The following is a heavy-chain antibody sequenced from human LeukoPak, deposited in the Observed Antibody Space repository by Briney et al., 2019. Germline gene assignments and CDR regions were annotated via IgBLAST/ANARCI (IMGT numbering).Heavy chain of an antibody. Sequence: ASVKVSCKASGYTFTSYYMHWVRQAPGQGLEWMGIINPSGGSTSYAQKFQGRVTMTRDMSTSTVYMELSSLRSEDTALYYCARDLPGGYAPAYWGQGTLVTVSS. CDR1: GYTFTSYY. CDR3: ARDLPGGYAPAY. CDR2: INPSGGST. V-gene: IGHV1-46*01. D-gene: IGHD5-12*01. J-gene: IGHJ4*02.